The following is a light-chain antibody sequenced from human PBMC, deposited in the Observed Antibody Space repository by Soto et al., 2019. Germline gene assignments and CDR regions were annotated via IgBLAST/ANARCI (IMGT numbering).Light chain of an antibody. CDR1: QDIRNH. Sequence: DIQMTQAPSSLSASVGDRVTITCQASQDIRNHLNWYQHRPGKAPKLLIYDVSNLETGVPSRFIGSRSGTDFTFPISSLQPDDVATYYCQYFDSLPRFTFGQGTKLQLK. V-gene: IGKV1-33*01. CDR3: QYFDSLPRFT. J-gene: IGKJ2*01. CDR2: DVS.